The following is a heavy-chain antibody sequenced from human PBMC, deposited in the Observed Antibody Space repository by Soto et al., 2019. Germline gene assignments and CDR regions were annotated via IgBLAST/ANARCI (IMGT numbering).Heavy chain of an antibody. CDR1: GYTFTSYG. D-gene: IGHD6-13*01. CDR2: ISAYNGNT. J-gene: IGHJ4*02. Sequence: ASVKVSCKASGYTFTSYGISWVRQAPGQGLEWMGWISAYNGNTNYAQKLQGRVTMTTDTSTSTAYMELRSLRSDDTAVYYCARDHAGQDSRSWYGPPNFDYWGEGTLVPVSS. CDR3: ARDHAGQDSRSWYGPPNFDY. V-gene: IGHV1-18*01.